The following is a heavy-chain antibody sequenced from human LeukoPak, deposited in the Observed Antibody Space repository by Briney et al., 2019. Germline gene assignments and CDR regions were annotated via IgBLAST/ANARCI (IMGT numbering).Heavy chain of an antibody. CDR1: GGSVSSGNYY. J-gene: IGHJ3*02. D-gene: IGHD6-19*01. Sequence: PSETLSLTCTVSGGSVSSGNYYWSWIRQPPGKGPEWIACIYYSGITKYNPSLKSRVTISADTSNNQFSLKLSSVTAADTAVYYCARTTRIAVAGTDAFDIWGQGTMVTVSS. CDR2: IYYSGIT. V-gene: IGHV4-61*01. CDR3: ARTTRIAVAGTDAFDI.